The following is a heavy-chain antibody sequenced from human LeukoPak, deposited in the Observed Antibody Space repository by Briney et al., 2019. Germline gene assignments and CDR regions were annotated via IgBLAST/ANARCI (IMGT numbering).Heavy chain of an antibody. J-gene: IGHJ3*02. Sequence: PSETLSLTCTVSGGSISSYYWSWIRQPAGKGLEWIGRIYTSGSTNYNPSLKSRVTMSVDTSKNQFSLKLSSVTAADTAVYYCARGYGFWSGFTFDAFDIWGQGTMVTVSS. V-gene: IGHV4-4*07. CDR3: ARGYGFWSGFTFDAFDI. CDR1: GGSISSYY. CDR2: IYTSGST. D-gene: IGHD3-3*01.